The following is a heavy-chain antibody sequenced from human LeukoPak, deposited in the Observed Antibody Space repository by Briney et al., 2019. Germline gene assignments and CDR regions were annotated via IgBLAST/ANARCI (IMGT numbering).Heavy chain of an antibody. J-gene: IGHJ5*02. Sequence: SETLSLTCAVSGGSIISSSYNWGWIRQPPGKGLEWIGTIYHSGTTYYNPSLKSRVTISVDTSKNQFFLKLSSVTTADTAVYYCARLPTGYPNWFDPWGQGSLVTVSS. CDR3: ARLPTGYPNWFDP. D-gene: IGHD3-9*01. V-gene: IGHV4-39*01. CDR1: GGSIISSSYN. CDR2: IYHSGTT.